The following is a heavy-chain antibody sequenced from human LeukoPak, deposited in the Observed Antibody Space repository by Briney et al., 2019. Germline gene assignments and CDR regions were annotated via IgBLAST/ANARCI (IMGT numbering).Heavy chain of an antibody. Sequence: PSETLSLTCTVSGGSISSSSYYWGWIRQPPGKGLEWIGSIYYSGSTYYNPSLKSRVTISVDTSKNQFSLKLSSVTAADTAVYYCARGGYPPPKYYVWGSYRYLNWFDPWGQGTLVTVSS. J-gene: IGHJ5*02. CDR3: ARGGYPPPKYYVWGSYRYLNWFDP. CDR2: IYYSGST. V-gene: IGHV4-39*07. D-gene: IGHD3-16*02. CDR1: GGSISSSSYY.